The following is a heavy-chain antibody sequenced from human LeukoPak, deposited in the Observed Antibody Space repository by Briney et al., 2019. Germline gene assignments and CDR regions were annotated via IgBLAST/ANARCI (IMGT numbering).Heavy chain of an antibody. Sequence: PSETLSLTCTVSGGSISSSNYYWGWIRQPPGKGLEWIGSIYYSGSTYYNPSLKSRVTISVDTSKNQFSLKLSSVTAADTAVYYCARDVSVGSGNYYNRFSWFDPWGQGTLVTVSS. CDR3: ARDVSVGSGNYYNRFSWFDP. CDR2: IYYSGST. J-gene: IGHJ5*02. CDR1: GGSISSSNYY. V-gene: IGHV4-39*07. D-gene: IGHD3-10*01.